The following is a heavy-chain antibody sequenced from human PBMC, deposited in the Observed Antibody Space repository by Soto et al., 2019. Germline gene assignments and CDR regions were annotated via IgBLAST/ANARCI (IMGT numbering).Heavy chain of an antibody. V-gene: IGHV4-31*03. CDR2: IYYSGSTYYN. D-gene: IGHD1-26*01. Sequence: QVQLQESGPGLVKPSQTLSLTCTVSGGSISSGGYYWSWIRQHPGKGVEWIGYIYYSGSTYYNYYNPSLKSRVTISVDTSKNQFSLKLSSVTAADTAVYYCARTPLLWGQGTLVTVSS. CDR1: GGSISSGGYY. J-gene: IGHJ4*02. CDR3: ARTPLL.